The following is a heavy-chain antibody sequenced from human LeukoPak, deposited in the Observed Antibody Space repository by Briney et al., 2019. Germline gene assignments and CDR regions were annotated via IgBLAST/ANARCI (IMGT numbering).Heavy chain of an antibody. CDR3: ARRRGSGYYSFDV. CDR1: GYSFDLYY. D-gene: IGHD3-3*01. Sequence: GESLKISCRCSGYSFDLYYIGWVRQMPGKGLEWMGIIYPGDSDTKYNPSFQGQVTMSADKSMNTAYLHWNNLKASDSATYYCARRRGSGYYSFDVWGQGAIVTVSS. CDR2: IYPGDSDT. V-gene: IGHV5-51*01. J-gene: IGHJ3*01.